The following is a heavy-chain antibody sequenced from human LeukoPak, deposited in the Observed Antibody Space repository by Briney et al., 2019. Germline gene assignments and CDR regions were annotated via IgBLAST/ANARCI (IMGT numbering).Heavy chain of an antibody. J-gene: IGHJ4*02. D-gene: IGHD3-10*01. CDR2: ISYDGSNK. Sequence: GGSLRLSCAASGFTFSSYAMHWVRQAPGKGLEWVAVISYDGSNKYYADSVKGRFTISRDNSKNTLYLQMNSLRAEDTAVYYCARARITMVRGAFSYWGQGTLVTVS. CDR3: ARARITMVRGAFSY. CDR1: GFTFSSYA. V-gene: IGHV3-30*04.